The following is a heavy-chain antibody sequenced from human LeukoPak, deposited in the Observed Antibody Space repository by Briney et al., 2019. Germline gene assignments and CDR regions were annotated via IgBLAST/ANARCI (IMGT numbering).Heavy chain of an antibody. J-gene: IGHJ6*03. D-gene: IGHD1-26*01. CDR1: GFSFITYA. V-gene: IGHV3-48*03. CDR3: VKGSGTHYYFYYMDV. Sequence: GRSRTLSCAPSGFSFITYAMNWVRQAPGKGLEWVTVISGTGSAVGYADSVKGRFTVSKDTSKRKVYLQMSGLRVEDTATYYCVKGSGTHYYFYYMDVWGKGTPVTVS. CDR2: ISGTGSAV.